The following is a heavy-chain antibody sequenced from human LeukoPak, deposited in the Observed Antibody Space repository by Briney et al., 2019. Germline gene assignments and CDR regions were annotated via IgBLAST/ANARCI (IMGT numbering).Heavy chain of an antibody. CDR2: LSGSRFCT. Sequence: PGGSLRLSSVGSGFTFTSYAMNWVRQAPGKGLEWVSGLSGSRFCTYQAESVKGRFTISRDNAKNSLYLQMNSLRAEDTAVYYCARVQGLRGPYYYYGMDVWGQGTTVTVSS. J-gene: IGHJ6*02. CDR3: ARVQGLRGPYYYYGMDV. CDR1: GFTFTSYA. V-gene: IGHV3-23*01. D-gene: IGHD5-12*01.